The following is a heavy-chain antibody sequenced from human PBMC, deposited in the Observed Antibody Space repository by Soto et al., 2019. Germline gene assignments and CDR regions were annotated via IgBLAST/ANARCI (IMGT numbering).Heavy chain of an antibody. J-gene: IGHJ4*02. Sequence: QVQLVQSGAEVKKPGASVKVSCKASGYTFTSYAMHWVRQAPGQRLEWMGWINAGNGNRKYSQKFQGRVTITRVTSASTAYMELSSLRSEDTAVYYCARDSPPSDYWGQGTLVTVSS. CDR3: ARDSPPSDY. CDR1: GYTFTSYA. CDR2: INAGNGNR. V-gene: IGHV1-3*01.